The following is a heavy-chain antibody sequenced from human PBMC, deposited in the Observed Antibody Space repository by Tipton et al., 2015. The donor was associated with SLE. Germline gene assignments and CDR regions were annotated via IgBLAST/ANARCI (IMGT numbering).Heavy chain of an antibody. V-gene: IGHV3-23*01. CDR2: ISGSGGTT. CDR1: GLTFNTYA. CDR3: AKHGLYIGSSDNYFDP. Sequence: SLRLSCAASGLTFNTYAMSWIRQAPGKGLEWVAVISGSGGTTYYADSVKGRFTISRANSRNTLFLQMDSLRGEDTAVYYCAKHGLYIGSSDNYFDPWGQGTLVTVSS. J-gene: IGHJ5*02. D-gene: IGHD2-15*01.